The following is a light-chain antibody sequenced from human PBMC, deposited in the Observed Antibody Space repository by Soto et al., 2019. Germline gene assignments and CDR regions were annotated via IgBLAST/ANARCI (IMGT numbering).Light chain of an antibody. CDR3: QQYGSSPRKYT. CDR2: GAS. V-gene: IGKV3-20*01. CDR1: QSVSSSY. Sequence: EIVLTQSPGTLSLSPGERATLSCRASQSVSSSYLAWYQQKPGQAPRLLIYGASSRATGIPDRFSGSGSRTDFTLTISRLEPEDFAVYYCQQYGSSPRKYTLCQGTKLEIK. J-gene: IGKJ2*01.